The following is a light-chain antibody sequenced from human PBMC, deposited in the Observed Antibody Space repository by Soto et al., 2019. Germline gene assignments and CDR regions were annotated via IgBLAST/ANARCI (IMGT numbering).Light chain of an antibody. CDR1: QDISRY. CDR2: DAS. Sequence: DIQMTQSPSSLSASVGDRVTITCRASQDISRYLAWFQQKPEKAPKSLIYDASSLQSRVPSKFSGSGSGTDFTLTIISLQHEDFATYYCQQYNNYPLTFVVGTKVEIK. V-gene: IGKV1-16*02. CDR3: QQYNNYPLT. J-gene: IGKJ4*01.